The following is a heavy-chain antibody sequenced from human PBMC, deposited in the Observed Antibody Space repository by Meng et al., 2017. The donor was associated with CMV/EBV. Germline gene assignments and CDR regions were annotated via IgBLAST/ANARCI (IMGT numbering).Heavy chain of an antibody. CDR2: IYYSGST. D-gene: IGHD3-10*01. CDR3: ARAWEFFDY. Sequence: SETLSLTCTVSGGSISSSSYYWGWIRQPPGKGLEWIGSIYYSGSTYYNPSLKSRVTISVDTSKNQFSLKPGSVTAADTAVYYCARAWEFFDYWGQGTLVTVSS. CDR1: GGSISSSSYY. V-gene: IGHV4-39*01. J-gene: IGHJ4*02.